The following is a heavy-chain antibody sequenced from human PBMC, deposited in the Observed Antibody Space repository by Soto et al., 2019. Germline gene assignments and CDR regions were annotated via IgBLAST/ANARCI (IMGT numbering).Heavy chain of an antibody. D-gene: IGHD6-13*01. CDR3: AGGSSWDWFDP. CDR1: GGSLSTYY. J-gene: IGHJ5*02. Sequence: QVQLQESGPGLVKPSETLSLTCTVSGGSLSTYYWSWIRQSPGKGLEWMGYSYYSGTTYYKPSLTSRLTISEDTSKSQFSLKLTSVTTADTAVYYCAGGSSWDWFDPWGQGTEVIVSS. CDR2: SYYSGTT. V-gene: IGHV4-59*01.